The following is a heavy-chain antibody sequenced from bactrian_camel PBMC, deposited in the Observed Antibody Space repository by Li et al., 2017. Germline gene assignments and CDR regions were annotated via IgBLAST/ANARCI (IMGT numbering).Heavy chain of an antibody. J-gene: IGHJ4*01. Sequence: HVQLVESGGGSVGAGGSLRLSCAASGYRSDGYYCLGWFRETPGKDREPLATVRLDGRATYADSVKGRFTISRDNAKDMLYLQMNSLKPEDTATYYCAATRGPLPVRSAFDEGRYNYWGQGTQVTVS. D-gene: IGHD2*01. CDR3: AATRGPLPVRSAFDEGRYNY. CDR1: GYRSDGYYC. CDR2: VRLDGRA. V-gene: IGHV3S55*01.